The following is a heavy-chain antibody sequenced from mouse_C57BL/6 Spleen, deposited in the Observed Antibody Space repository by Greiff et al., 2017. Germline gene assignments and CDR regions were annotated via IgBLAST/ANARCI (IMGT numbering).Heavy chain of an antibody. CDR3: ATAQYWSNYDGSSWFAY. CDR2: IHSDGGST. CDR1: EYEFPSHD. V-gene: IGHV5-2*01. Sequence: EVKLVESGGGLVKPGESLKLSCESTEYEFPSHDMYWVRKTPEKRLELVAAIHSDGGSTYYTDTMERRFNISIDNTKKTLYLQMSRLRSEDTALYYCATAQYWSNYDGSSWFAYWGQGTLVTVSA. J-gene: IGHJ3*01. D-gene: IGHD1-1*01.